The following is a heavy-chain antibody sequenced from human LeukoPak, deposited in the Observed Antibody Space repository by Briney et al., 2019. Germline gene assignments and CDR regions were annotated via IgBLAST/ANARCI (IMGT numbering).Heavy chain of an antibody. CDR3: ARVRRRYFDWLSTARLQYYYYYGMDV. CDR1: GFTFSSYW. CDR2: INSDGSST. Sequence: GGSLRLSCAASGFTFSSYWMHWVRQAPGKGLVGVSRINSDGSSTSYADSVKGRFTISRDNAKNTLYLQMNGLRAEDTAVYYCARVRRRYFDWLSTARLQYYYYYGMDVWGQGTTVTVSS. J-gene: IGHJ6*02. D-gene: IGHD3-9*01. V-gene: IGHV3-74*01.